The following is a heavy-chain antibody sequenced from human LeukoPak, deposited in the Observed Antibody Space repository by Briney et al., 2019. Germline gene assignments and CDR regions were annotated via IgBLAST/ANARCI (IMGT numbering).Heavy chain of an antibody. Sequence: ASVKVSCKASGYTFTSYGISWVRQAPEQRVEWMGWISAYNGNTNYAQKLQGSITMTTDTSTSTAYMELRSLRSDDTAVYYCARDIVVVVAADYYYGMDVWGQGTTVTVSS. V-gene: IGHV1-18*01. J-gene: IGHJ6*02. CDR2: ISAYNGNT. CDR1: GYTFTSYG. D-gene: IGHD2-15*01. CDR3: ARDIVVVVAADYYYGMDV.